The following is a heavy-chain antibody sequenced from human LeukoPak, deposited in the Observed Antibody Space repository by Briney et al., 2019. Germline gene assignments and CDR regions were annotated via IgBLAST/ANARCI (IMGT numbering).Heavy chain of an antibody. Sequence: AGGSLRLSCAASGFIFTNYAMSWVRQAPGKGLEWVSGISGSGGSTVYADSVKGRFTISRDNSKNTLYLQMNSLRAEDTAVYYCARGIYGGNYYYYYYMDVWGKGTTVTISS. D-gene: IGHD4-23*01. CDR1: GFIFTNYA. CDR2: ISGSGGST. J-gene: IGHJ6*03. CDR3: ARGIYGGNYYYYYYMDV. V-gene: IGHV3-23*01.